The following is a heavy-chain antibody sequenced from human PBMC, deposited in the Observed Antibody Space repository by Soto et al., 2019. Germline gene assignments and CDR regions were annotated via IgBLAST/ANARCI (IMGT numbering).Heavy chain of an antibody. CDR3: ARDFRFRYYYYGMDV. CDR1: GGSISSYY. CDR2: IYTSGST. V-gene: IGHV4-4*07. J-gene: IGHJ6*02. D-gene: IGHD3-3*01. Sequence: SETLSLTCTVSGGSISSYYWSWIRQPAGKGLEWIGRIYTSGSTNYNPSLKSRVTMSVDTSKNQFSLKLSSVTAADTAMYYCARDFRFRYYYYGMDVWGQGTTVTVSS.